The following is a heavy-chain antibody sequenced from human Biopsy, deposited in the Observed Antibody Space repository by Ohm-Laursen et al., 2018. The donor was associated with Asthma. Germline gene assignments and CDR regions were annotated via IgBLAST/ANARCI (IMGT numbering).Heavy chain of an antibody. CDR3: AKDTEGRYDFWSGLSYNYYGMDV. V-gene: IGHV3-30*18. CDR2: ISYDGSTK. Sequence: SLRLSCAASGFSFSEFVMHWVRQAPGKGLEWAAVISYDGSTKYYADSVKGRFTISRDNSKNTLYLQMNSLRAEDTAVYYCAKDTEGRYDFWSGLSYNYYGMDVWGQGTTVTVSS. CDR1: GFSFSEFV. J-gene: IGHJ6*02. D-gene: IGHD3-3*01.